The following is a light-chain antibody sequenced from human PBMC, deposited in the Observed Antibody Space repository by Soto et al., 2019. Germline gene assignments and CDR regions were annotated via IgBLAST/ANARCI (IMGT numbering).Light chain of an antibody. CDR1: QSVSSTY. J-gene: IGKJ2*01. V-gene: IGKV3-20*01. CDR3: QLSVSSPPGYT. Sequence: EIVLTQSPGTLSLSPGERATLSCRASQSVSSTYLAWYQQKPGQGPGLLLYGTSNRATGIPDRFSGSGSGTDFTLTISRLEPEDFAMYYCQLSVSSPPGYTFGQGTKLEIK. CDR2: GTS.